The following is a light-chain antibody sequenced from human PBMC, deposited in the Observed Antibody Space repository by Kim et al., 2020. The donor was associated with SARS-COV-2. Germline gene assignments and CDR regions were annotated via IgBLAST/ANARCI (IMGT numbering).Light chain of an antibody. J-gene: IGLJ1*01. CDR2: EVS. CDR1: NSDVGGYKY. V-gene: IGLV2-8*01. Sequence: GQSVTVSCTGTNSDVGGYKYVSWYQQHPNKAPKLMIYEVSKRPSGVPDRFSGSKSGSTASLTVSGLQAEDEADYYCSAYAGSNNFVFGTGTRSPS. CDR3: SAYAGSNNFV.